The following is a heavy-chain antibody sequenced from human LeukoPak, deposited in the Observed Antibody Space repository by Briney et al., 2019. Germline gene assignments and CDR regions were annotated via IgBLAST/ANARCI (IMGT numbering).Heavy chain of an antibody. J-gene: IGHJ1*01. D-gene: IGHD3-10*01. CDR2: IRYDGSRD. CDR3: AKVHGFYYILQH. V-gene: IGHV3-30*02. Sequence: GGSLRTPRSASGFTFNNYGMHWVRQAAGKGLEWVAFIRYDGSRDYYADSVKGRFTISRDNSKNTLYLQMSSLRPDDTAVYYCAKVHGFYYILQHWGQGTLVTVST. CDR1: GFTFNNYG.